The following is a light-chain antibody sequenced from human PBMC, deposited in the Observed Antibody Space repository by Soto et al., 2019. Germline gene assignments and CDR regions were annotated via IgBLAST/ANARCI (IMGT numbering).Light chain of an antibody. CDR1: QTVSITY. V-gene: IGKV3-20*01. CDR2: GAS. J-gene: IGKJ1*01. CDR3: QQYGSSLTWT. Sequence: VLTQSPGTLSLSPGESATLSCRASQTVSITYLTWYQQKPGQAPRLLIYGASSRATGIPDRFSGSVSGTDFTLTISRLEPEDFAVYYCQQYGSSLTWTFCQGTKVEIK.